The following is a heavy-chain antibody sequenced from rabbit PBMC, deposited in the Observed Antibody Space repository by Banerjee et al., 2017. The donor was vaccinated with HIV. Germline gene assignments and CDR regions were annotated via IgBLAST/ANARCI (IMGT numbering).Heavy chain of an antibody. Sequence: HLKESGGGLVQPGGSLKLSCTASGFTLSSYYMNWVRQAPGKGLEWIGYIDPVFGITYFANWVNGRFSISRENAQNTVFLQMTSLTAADTATYFCARDQAHMLDLWGPGTLVTVS. D-gene: IGHD1-1*01. J-gene: IGHJ6*01. CDR1: GFTLSSYY. CDR2: IDPVFGIT. V-gene: IGHV1S7*01. CDR3: ARDQAHMLDL.